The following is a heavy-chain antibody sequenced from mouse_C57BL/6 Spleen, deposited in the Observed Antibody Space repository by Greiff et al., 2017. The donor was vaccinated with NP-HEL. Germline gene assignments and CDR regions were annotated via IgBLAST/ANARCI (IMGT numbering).Heavy chain of an antibody. D-gene: IGHD1-1*01. CDR2: IYPGSGST. Sequence: VQLQQPGAELVKPGASVKMSCKASGYTFTSYWITWVKQRPGQGLEWMGDIYPGSGSTNYNEKFKSKATLTVDTSSSTAYMQLSSLTSEDSAVYYCARSLYYGSPYYAMDYWGQGTSVTVSS. V-gene: IGHV1-55*01. CDR3: ARSLYYGSPYYAMDY. J-gene: IGHJ4*01. CDR1: GYTFTSYW.